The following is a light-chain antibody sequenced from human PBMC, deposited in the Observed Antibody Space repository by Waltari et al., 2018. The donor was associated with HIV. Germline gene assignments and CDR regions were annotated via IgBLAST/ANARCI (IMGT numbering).Light chain of an antibody. V-gene: IGLV2-11*01. CDR3: CSYAGRYTYV. CDR1: SSAVGGYYS. CDR2: DVT. Sequence: QSALTQPLSVSGSPGPSVTLSCTGTSSAVGGYYSVLWYQHHPGKAPKFMIYDVTKRPSGVPDRFSGSKSGNTASLTISGLQAEDEADYYCCSYAGRYTYVFGTGTKVTVL. J-gene: IGLJ1*01.